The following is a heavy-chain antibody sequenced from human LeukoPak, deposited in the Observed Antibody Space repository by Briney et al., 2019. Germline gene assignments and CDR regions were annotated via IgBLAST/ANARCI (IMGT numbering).Heavy chain of an antibody. Sequence: ASVKVSCKASGYTFTSYDISWVRQATGQGLEWMGWMNPNSGNTGYAQKFKGRVTMTRNTSISTAYMELSSLRSEDTAVYYCARDYSSGWYNWFDPWGHGTLVTVSS. D-gene: IGHD6-19*01. CDR2: MNPNSGNT. CDR1: GYTFTSYD. CDR3: ARDYSSGWYNWFDP. V-gene: IGHV1-8*01. J-gene: IGHJ5*02.